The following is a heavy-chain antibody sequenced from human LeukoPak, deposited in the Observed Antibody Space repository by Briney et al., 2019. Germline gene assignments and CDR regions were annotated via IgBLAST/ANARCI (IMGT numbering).Heavy chain of an antibody. J-gene: IGHJ6*04. Sequence: GASVKVSCKASGYTFTSYDINWVRQATGQGLEWMGWMNPNSGNTNYAQKLQGRVTMTTDTSTSTAYMELRSLRSDDTAVYYCARADYDFWSGYYPGIELDVWGKGTTVTVSS. CDR3: ARADYDFWSGYYPGIELDV. CDR2: MNPNSGNT. CDR1: GYTFTSYD. V-gene: IGHV1-18*01. D-gene: IGHD3-3*01.